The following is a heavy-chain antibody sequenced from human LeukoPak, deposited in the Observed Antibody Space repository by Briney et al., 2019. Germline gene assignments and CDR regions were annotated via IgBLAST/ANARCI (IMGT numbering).Heavy chain of an antibody. V-gene: IGHV5-51*01. D-gene: IGHD6-25*01. Sequence: GESLKISCKGPGYSFTSYWIGWVRQMPGKGLEWMGIIYPGDSDTRYSPSFQGQVTISADKSISTAYLQWSSLKASDTAMYYCARRAAYYYYYMDVWGKGTTVTVSS. CDR3: ARRAAYYYYYMDV. CDR1: GYSFTSYW. CDR2: IYPGDSDT. J-gene: IGHJ6*03.